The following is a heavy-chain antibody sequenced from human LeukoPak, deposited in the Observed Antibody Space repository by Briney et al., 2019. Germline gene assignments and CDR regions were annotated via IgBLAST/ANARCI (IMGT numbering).Heavy chain of an antibody. CDR1: GGSISSYC. CDR3: ARLASGSYGPLTPFDY. J-gene: IGHJ4*02. V-gene: IGHV4-59*08. CDR2: IYYSGST. D-gene: IGHD1-26*01. Sequence: PSETLSLTCTVSGGSISSYCWSWIRQPPGKGLEWIGDIYYSGSTNYNPSLKSRVTISVDTSKNQFSLRLSSVTAADTAVYYSARLASGSYGPLTPFDYWGQGTLVTVSS.